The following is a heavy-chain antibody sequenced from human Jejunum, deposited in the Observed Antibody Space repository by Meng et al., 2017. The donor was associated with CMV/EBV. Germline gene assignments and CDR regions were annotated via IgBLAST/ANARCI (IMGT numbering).Heavy chain of an antibody. CDR1: NYG. J-gene: IGHJ6*02. CDR3: ARDRRDFLEGWYYYYGMDV. V-gene: IGHV3-48*04. D-gene: IGHD3-3*01. Sequence: NYGVTGFRQAPGKGLEWLLYISGDGTAIHYAASVKGRFTISRDYAKTSLHLQMNSLRAEDTAVYYCARDRRDFLEGWYYYYGMDVWGQGTTVTVSS. CDR2: ISGDGTAI.